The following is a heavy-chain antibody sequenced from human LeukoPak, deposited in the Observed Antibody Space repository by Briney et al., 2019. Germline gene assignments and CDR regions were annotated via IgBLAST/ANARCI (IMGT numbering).Heavy chain of an antibody. Sequence: GGSLRLSCAACGFTFRNYAMTWVRQAPGKGREWVSRTSGSGDITLYADSVKGRFTISRTNFENRLYLQMNSLRADDPGVYYCANYRSGGGGYYSGLEHRGQGTLVAVPS. D-gene: IGHD2-15*01. CDR2: TSGSGDIT. J-gene: IGHJ1*01. CDR1: GFTFRNYA. CDR3: ANYRSGGGGYYSGLEH. V-gene: IGHV3-23*01.